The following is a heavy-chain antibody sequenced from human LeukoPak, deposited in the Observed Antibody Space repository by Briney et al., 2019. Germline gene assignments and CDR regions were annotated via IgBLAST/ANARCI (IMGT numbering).Heavy chain of an antibody. CDR2: ISSSSSYI. CDR3: ARGIAAAEVY. V-gene: IGHV3-21*01. D-gene: IGHD6-13*01. J-gene: IGHJ4*02. CDR1: GFTFSSYS. Sequence: SPGGSLRLSCAASGFTFSSYSMNWVRQAPGKGLEWVSSISSSSSYIYCADSVKGRFTISRDNAKNSLYLRMNSLRAEDTAVYYCARGIAAAEVYWGQGTLVTVSS.